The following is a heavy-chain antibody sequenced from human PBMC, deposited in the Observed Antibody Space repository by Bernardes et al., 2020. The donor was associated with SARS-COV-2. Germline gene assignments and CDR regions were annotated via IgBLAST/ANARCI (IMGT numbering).Heavy chain of an antibody. CDR2: IDSVGNI. Sequence: PGKGLEWVSLIDSVGNIYNADAVKCRFTITRDNSKNTVYLQMNSLRAEDTALYYCARAPTMELWLRGYYFDYWGLGTLLTVSS. V-gene: IGHV3-53*01. D-gene: IGHD5-18*01. CDR3: ARAPTMELWLRGYYFDY. J-gene: IGHJ4*02.